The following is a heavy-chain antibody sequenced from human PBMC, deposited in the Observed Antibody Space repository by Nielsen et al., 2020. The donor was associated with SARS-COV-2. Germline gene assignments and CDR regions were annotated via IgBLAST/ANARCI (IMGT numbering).Heavy chain of an antibody. D-gene: IGHD3-3*01. CDR1: GFTLSDSA. V-gene: IGHV3-73*01. Sequence: GESLKISCAASGFTLSDSAMHWVRQASGKGLEWVGRIRSKANNYATSYTAPVKGRFTISRDDSKNTLYLQMNSLKTEDTAVYYCTTEGLRFLACMDVWGQGTTVTVSS. J-gene: IGHJ6*02. CDR2: IRSKANNYAT. CDR3: TTEGLRFLACMDV.